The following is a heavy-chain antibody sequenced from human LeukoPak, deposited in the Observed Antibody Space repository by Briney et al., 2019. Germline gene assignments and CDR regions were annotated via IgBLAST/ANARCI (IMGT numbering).Heavy chain of an antibody. D-gene: IGHD3-22*01. CDR3: ARGQIVYSFDRSGYFDY. J-gene: IGHJ4*02. Sequence: ASVKVSCKASGYTFTSYDINWVRQATGQGLDWMGWMNPDSGNTGYAQQFQGRVTMTRNTSISTAYMELSSLRSEDTAVYYCARGQIVYSFDRSGYFDYWGQGNLVTVSS. V-gene: IGHV1-8*01. CDR2: MNPDSGNT. CDR1: GYTFTSYD.